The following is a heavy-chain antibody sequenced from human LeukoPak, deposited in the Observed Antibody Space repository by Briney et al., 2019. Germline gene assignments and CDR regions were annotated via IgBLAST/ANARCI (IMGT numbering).Heavy chain of an antibody. J-gene: IGHJ5*02. D-gene: IGHD1-26*01. V-gene: IGHV3-23*01. CDR3: AREVGVGFDP. Sequence: GGSLRLSCAASGFTFSSYAMSWVRQAPGRGLEWVSAISGSGVSTYYADSVKGRFTISRDIFKNTLYLQMNSLRAEDTAVYYCAREVGVGFDPWGQGTLVTVSS. CDR1: GFTFSSYA. CDR2: ISGSGVST.